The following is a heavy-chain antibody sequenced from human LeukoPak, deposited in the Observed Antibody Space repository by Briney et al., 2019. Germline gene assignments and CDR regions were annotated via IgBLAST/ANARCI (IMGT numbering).Heavy chain of an antibody. CDR1: GFTFSTYS. CDR3: AILSWDGRGSFY. Sequence: GGSLRLSCAASGFTFSTYSMSWVRQAPGKGLEWVSAIRGGGEDIYYADSVRGRFTISRDNSKDTLSLQMNSLRAEDTAVYYCAILSWDGRGSFYWGQGTLVTVSS. J-gene: IGHJ4*02. V-gene: IGHV3-23*01. CDR2: IRGGGEDI. D-gene: IGHD3-10*01.